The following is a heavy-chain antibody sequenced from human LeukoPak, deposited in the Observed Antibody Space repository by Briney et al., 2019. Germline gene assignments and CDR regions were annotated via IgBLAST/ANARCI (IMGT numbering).Heavy chain of an antibody. CDR1: GFTFDDYA. D-gene: IGHD3-10*01. CDR2: ITWNSDNI. J-gene: IGHJ6*03. CDR3: AREGSGSPYYYYYYYMDV. V-gene: IGHV3-9*01. Sequence: GGSLRLSCAASGFTFDDYAMHWVRQAPGKGLEWVSGITWNSDNIEYADSVKGRFTISRDNAKNSLYLQMNSLRAEDTALYHCAREGSGSPYYYYYYYMDVWGKGTTVTISS.